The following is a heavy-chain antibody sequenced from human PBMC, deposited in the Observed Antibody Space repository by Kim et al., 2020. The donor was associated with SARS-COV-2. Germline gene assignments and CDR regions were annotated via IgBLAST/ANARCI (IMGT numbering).Heavy chain of an antibody. CDR2: IYHSGST. CDR3: ARERTGDAGWFDP. CDR1: GGSISSGGYS. D-gene: IGHD2-21*02. V-gene: IGHV4-30-2*01. Sequence: SETLSLTCAVSGGSISSGGYSWSWIRQPPGKGLEWIGYIYHSGSTYHNPSLKSRVTISVDRSKNQFSLKLSSVTAADTAVYYCARERTGDAGWFDPWGQGTLVTVSS. J-gene: IGHJ5*02.